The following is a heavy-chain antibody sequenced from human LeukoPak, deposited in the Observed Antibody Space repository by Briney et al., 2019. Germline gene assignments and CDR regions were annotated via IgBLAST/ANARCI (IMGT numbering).Heavy chain of an antibody. CDR3: ARVYSSSWFDY. CDR2: INLNSGGT. Sequence: ASVKVSCKTSGFTFTGYYMHWVRQAPGQGLEWMGWINLNSGGTNYAQKFQGRVTMTRDTSISTAYMELSRLRSDDTAVYYCARVYSSSWFDYWGQGTLVTVSS. V-gene: IGHV1-2*02. D-gene: IGHD6-13*01. J-gene: IGHJ5*01. CDR1: GFTFTGYY.